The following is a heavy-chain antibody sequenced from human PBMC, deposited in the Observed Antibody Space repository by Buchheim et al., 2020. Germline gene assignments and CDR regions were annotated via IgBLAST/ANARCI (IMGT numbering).Heavy chain of an antibody. CDR2: IYYSGST. J-gene: IGHJ4*02. Sequence: QLQLQESGPGLVKPSETLSLTCTVSGGFISSSSYYWGWIRQPPGKGLEWIGSIYYSGSTYYNPSLKSRVTISVVTSKNQFSLKLSSVSAADTAVYYCARHGEWELLRGETFDYWGQGTL. CDR1: GGFISSSSYY. V-gene: IGHV4-39*01. CDR3: ARHGEWELLRGETFDY. D-gene: IGHD1-26*01.